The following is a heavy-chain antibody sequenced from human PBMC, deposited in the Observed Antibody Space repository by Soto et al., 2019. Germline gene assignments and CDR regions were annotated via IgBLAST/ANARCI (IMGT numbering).Heavy chain of an antibody. Sequence: SETLSLTCAVSGYSISSGYYWGWIRQPPGKGLEWIGSIYHSGSTYYNPSLKSRVTISVDTSKNQFSLKLSSVTAADTAVYYCAREVETTQGGVYGMDVWRQRTTVTVSS. CDR2: IYHSGST. CDR1: GYSISSGYY. D-gene: IGHD2-21*02. V-gene: IGHV4-38-2*01. CDR3: AREVETTQGGVYGMDV. J-gene: IGHJ6*02.